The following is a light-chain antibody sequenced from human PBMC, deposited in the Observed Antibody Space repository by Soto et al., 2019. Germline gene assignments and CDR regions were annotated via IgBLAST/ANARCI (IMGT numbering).Light chain of an antibody. CDR1: QSISSW. CDR3: QQYNSYSGT. CDR2: DAS. Sequence: DIQMTQSPSTLSASVGDRVTITCRASQSISSWLAWYQQKPGKAPKLLIYDASNLESGVPSRFSGSGSGTEFTLPISSLQPDDFATYYCQQYNSYSGTFGQGTKVEIK. V-gene: IGKV1-5*01. J-gene: IGKJ1*01.